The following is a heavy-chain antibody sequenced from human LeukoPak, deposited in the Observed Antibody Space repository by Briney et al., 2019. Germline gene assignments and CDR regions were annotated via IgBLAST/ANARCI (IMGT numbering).Heavy chain of an antibody. V-gene: IGHV3-21*01. CDR3: AGTANFAAGYYIDY. CDR1: GFTFSSYT. D-gene: IGHD6-13*01. Sequence: GGSLRLSCAASGFTFSSYTMNWVRQAPGKGLEWGSSISGSSRHKYYADSVKGRFTISRDNAKNSLYLQMNSLRAEDTAVYYCAGTANFAAGYYIDYWGQGTLVTVSS. J-gene: IGHJ4*02. CDR2: ISGSSRHK.